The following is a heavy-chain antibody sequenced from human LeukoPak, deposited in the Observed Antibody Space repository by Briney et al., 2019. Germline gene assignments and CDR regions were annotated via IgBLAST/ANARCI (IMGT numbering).Heavy chain of an antibody. D-gene: IGHD3-10*01. V-gene: IGHV4-61*02. Sequence: SQTLSLTCTVSGGSISSGSYYWSWIRQPAGKGLEWIGRIYTSGSTNYNPSLKSRVTISVDTSKNQFSLKLSSVTAADTAVYYCARSDYYGSGSYFRYWGQGTLVTVSS. CDR3: ARSDYYGSGSYFRY. J-gene: IGHJ4*02. CDR1: GGSISSGSYY. CDR2: IYTSGST.